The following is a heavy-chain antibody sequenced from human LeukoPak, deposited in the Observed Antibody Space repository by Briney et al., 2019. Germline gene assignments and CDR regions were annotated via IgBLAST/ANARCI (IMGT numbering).Heavy chain of an antibody. J-gene: IGHJ3*02. Sequence: PSGTLSLTCAVSGGSISSSNWWTWVRQPPGKGLEWIGEIYHSGSTYYNPSLKSRVTISVDRSKNQFSLKLSSVTAADTAVYYCARDAVRYCSGGSCYSAAFDIWGQGTMVTVSS. CDR2: IYHSGST. V-gene: IGHV4-4*02. CDR3: ARDAVRYCSGGSCYSAAFDI. D-gene: IGHD2-15*01. CDR1: GGSISSSNW.